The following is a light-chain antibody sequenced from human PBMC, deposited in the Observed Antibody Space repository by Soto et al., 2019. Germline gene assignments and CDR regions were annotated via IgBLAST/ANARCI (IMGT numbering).Light chain of an antibody. CDR3: QQFSTWPRET. CDR2: GAS. Sequence: DIVMTQSPATLSVSPGERATLSCRASQSVRSNLAWYQQKPGQAPRLLIYGASTRATGVPARFSGGGSGTEFTLTISSLQSEDSAVYYCQQFSTWPRETFGQGTKVEIK. J-gene: IGKJ1*01. CDR1: QSVRSN. V-gene: IGKV3-15*01.